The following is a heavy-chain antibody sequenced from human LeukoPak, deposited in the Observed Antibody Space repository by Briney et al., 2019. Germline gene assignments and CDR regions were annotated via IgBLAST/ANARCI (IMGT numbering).Heavy chain of an antibody. D-gene: IGHD4/OR15-4a*01. V-gene: IGHV3-21*01. Sequence: GGSLRLSCAGSGFTFSSYSMIWVRQAPGKGLQWVSSISSSSSYIYYADSLKGRFTISRDNAKNTLYLQMNSLRAEDTAVYSCARGGAPNLADYWGPGTLVTVSS. J-gene: IGHJ4*02. CDR3: ARGGAPNLADY. CDR1: GFTFSSYS. CDR2: ISSSSSYI.